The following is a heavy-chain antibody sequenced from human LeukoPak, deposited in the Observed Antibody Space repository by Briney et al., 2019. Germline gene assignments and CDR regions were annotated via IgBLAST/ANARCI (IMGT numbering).Heavy chain of an antibody. Sequence: SETLSLTCTVSGGSITSYYWSWIRQPPGKGLEWIGYIYYSGSTNYNPSLKSRVTISVDTPKNQFSLKLSSVTAADTAVYYCARVIAVAGTGYLYMDVWGKGTTVTVSS. V-gene: IGHV4-59*01. CDR1: GGSITSYY. CDR2: IYYSGST. CDR3: ARVIAVAGTGYLYMDV. D-gene: IGHD6-19*01. J-gene: IGHJ6*03.